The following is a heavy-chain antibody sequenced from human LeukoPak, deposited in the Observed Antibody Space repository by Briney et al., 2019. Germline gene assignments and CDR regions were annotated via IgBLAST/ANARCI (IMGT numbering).Heavy chain of an antibody. Sequence: GGSLRLSCAASGFTFSSYSMNWVRQAPGKGLEWVSSISSSSSYIYYADSVKGRFTISRDNAKNSLYLQMNSLRAEGTAVYYCARATIAVAGFNFDYWGQGTLVTVSS. CDR3: ARATIAVAGFNFDY. CDR2: ISSSSSYI. V-gene: IGHV3-21*01. J-gene: IGHJ4*02. D-gene: IGHD6-19*01. CDR1: GFTFSSYS.